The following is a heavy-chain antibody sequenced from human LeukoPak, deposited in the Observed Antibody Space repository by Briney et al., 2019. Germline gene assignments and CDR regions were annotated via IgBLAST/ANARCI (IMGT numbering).Heavy chain of an antibody. J-gene: IGHJ4*02. CDR3: ARHYYDSSGYDLVPYFDY. Sequence: SETLSLTCTASGGSISSYYWSWIRQPPGKGLEWIGYIYYSGSTNYNPSLKSRVTISVDTSKNQFSLKLSSVTAADTAVYYCARHYYDSSGYDLVPYFDYWGQGTLVTVSS. D-gene: IGHD3-22*01. CDR2: IYYSGST. V-gene: IGHV4-59*08. CDR1: GGSISSYY.